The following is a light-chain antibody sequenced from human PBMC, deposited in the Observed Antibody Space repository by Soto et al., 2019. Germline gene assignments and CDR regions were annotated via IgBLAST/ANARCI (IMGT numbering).Light chain of an antibody. CDR2: GAS. V-gene: IGKV3-15*01. CDR1: QTVGIS. CDR3: QQYNNWPPIT. Sequence: EIVMTHSPAAPAVSPWERATLSLSASQTVGISLAWYQHKPGQAPRLLISGASTRATGIPGRFSGSGSGTEFTLTISSLQSEDFAVYYCQQYNNWPPITFGQGTRLEIK. J-gene: IGKJ5*01.